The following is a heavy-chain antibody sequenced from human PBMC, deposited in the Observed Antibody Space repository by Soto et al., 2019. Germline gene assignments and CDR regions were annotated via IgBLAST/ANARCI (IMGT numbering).Heavy chain of an antibody. J-gene: IGHJ6*02. CDR1: GFTFSSYS. CDR2: ISTSSSYM. D-gene: IGHD3-10*01. CDR3: ARALRYGSGESYYNMDV. Sequence: GGSLRLSCAASGFTFSSYSMNWVRQAPGKGLEWVSSISTSSSYMFYADSLKGRFTISRDNAKNSLYLQMNSPRAEDTAVYYCARALRYGSGESYYNMDVWGQGTTVTVSS. V-gene: IGHV3-21*01.